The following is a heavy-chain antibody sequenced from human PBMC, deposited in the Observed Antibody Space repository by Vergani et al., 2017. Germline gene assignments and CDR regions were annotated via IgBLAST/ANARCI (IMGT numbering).Heavy chain of an antibody. CDR3: AVGLGYCSGGSCRNWFDP. CDR2: IDPSDSYT. D-gene: IGHD2-15*01. Sequence: EVQLVQSGAEVKKPGESLRISCKGSGYSFTSYWISWVRQMPGKGLEWMGRIDPSDSYTNYSPSFQGHVTISADKSISTAYLQWSSLKASDTAMYYCAVGLGYCSGGSCRNWFDPWGQGTLVTVSS. J-gene: IGHJ5*02. CDR1: GYSFTSYW. V-gene: IGHV5-10-1*03.